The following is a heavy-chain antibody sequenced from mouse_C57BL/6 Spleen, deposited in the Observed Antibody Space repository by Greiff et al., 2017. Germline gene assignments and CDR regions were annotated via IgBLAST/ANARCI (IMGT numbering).Heavy chain of an antibody. V-gene: IGHV1-69*01. D-gene: IGHD1-1*02. J-gene: IGHJ2*01. CDR3: ARNGPSRDYFDY. CDR2: IDPSDSYA. CDR1: GYTFTSYW. Sequence: VQLQQPGAELVMPGASVKLSCKASGYTFTSYWMHWVKQRPGQGLEWIGEIDPSDSYANYNQKFMGKSTLTVDKSSSTAYMQLSSLTSEDSAVYYCARNGPSRDYFDYWGQGTTLTVSS.